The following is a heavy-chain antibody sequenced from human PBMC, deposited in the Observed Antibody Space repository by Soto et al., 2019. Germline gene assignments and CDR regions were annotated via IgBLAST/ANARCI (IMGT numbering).Heavy chain of an antibody. CDR1: GYTFTSYD. D-gene: IGHD6-13*01. CDR3: AREWSAAGHFYGMDV. J-gene: IGHJ6*02. CDR2: MNTNSDDT. Sequence: GASSEVSCKTSGYTFTSYDINWVRQAPGQGLEWVGWMNTNSDDTRSAQKFRGRLTLTRDKSMRAVYMKLSNLRPDDTAVHYCAREWSAAGHFYGMDVWGQGTTVTVSS. V-gene: IGHV1-8*01.